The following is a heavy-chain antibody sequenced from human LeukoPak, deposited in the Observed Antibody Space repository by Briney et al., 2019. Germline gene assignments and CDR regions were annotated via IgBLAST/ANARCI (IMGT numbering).Heavy chain of an antibody. CDR1: GYTFTGYY. Sequence: GASVKVSCKASGYTFTGYYMHRVRQAPGQGLEWMGRINPNSGGTNYAQKFQGRVTMTRDTSISTAYMELSRLRSDDTAVYYCAREEQLVRGGNWFDHWGQGTLVTVSS. CDR2: INPNSGGT. CDR3: AREEQLVRGGNWFDH. D-gene: IGHD6-13*01. J-gene: IGHJ5*02. V-gene: IGHV1-2*06.